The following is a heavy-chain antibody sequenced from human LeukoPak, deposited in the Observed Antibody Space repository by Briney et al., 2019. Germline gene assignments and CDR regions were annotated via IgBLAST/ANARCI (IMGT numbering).Heavy chain of an antibody. CDR1: GGSISSSSYY. CDR3: ARPKVGATRGFDY. CDR2: IYYSGTT. J-gene: IGHJ4*02. Sequence: SETLSLTCTVSGGSISSSSYYWGWIRQPPGKGLEWIGRIYYSGTTYYNPSRKSRVSMSVDTSKNQFSLTLTSLTAADTAVYYCARPKVGATRGFDYWGQGTLVTVPS. D-gene: IGHD1-26*01. V-gene: IGHV4-39*01.